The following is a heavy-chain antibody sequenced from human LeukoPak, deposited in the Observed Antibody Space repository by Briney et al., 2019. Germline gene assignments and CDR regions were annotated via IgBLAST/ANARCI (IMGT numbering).Heavy chain of an antibody. CDR3: AKDPYSTYFDY. CDR1: GFTFSSYA. J-gene: IGHJ4*02. CDR2: ISYDGSNK. D-gene: IGHD6-13*01. V-gene: IGHV3-30-3*01. Sequence: GGSLRLSCAASGFTFSSYAMHWVRQAPGKGLEWVAVISYDGSNKYYADSVKGRFTISRDNSKNTLYLQMNSLRAEDTAVYYCAKDPYSTYFDYWGQGILVTVSS.